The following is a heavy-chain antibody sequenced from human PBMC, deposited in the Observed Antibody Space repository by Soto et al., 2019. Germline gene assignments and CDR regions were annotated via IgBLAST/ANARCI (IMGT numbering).Heavy chain of an antibody. CDR3: ASGLYYYDSSGYYYYFQH. D-gene: IGHD3-22*01. CDR1: GGSFSGYY. J-gene: IGHJ1*01. Sequence: SETLSLTCAVYGGSFSGYYWSWIRQPPGKGLEWIGEINHSGSTNYNPSLKGRVTISVDTSKNQFSLKLSSVTAADTAVYYCASGLYYYDSSGYYYYFQHWGQGTLVTVSS. V-gene: IGHV4-34*01. CDR2: INHSGST.